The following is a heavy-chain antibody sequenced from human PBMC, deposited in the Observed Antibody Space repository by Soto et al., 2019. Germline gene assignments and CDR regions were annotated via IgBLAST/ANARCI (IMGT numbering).Heavy chain of an antibody. CDR3: ARAGIVAVAGIGGFEI. CDR1: GDSVSSNRPA. J-gene: IGHJ3*02. V-gene: IGHV6-1*01. D-gene: IGHD6-19*01. CDR2: PYYTSKWYN. Sequence: QTLSLSHAIPGDSVSSNRPARYWIRQSLSTGLEWLGRPYYTSKWYNDYAVSVKSRITINPDTSKNQFSLQLNSVTPEDTAVHYCARAGIVAVAGIGGFEIWGQGTMVTVSS.